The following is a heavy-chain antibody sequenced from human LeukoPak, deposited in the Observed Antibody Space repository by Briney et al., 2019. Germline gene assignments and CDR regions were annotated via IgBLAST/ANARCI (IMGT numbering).Heavy chain of an antibody. V-gene: IGHV1-69*04. CDR3: ARVNSGSYGGFDY. J-gene: IGHJ4*02. Sequence: GSSVKVSCKASGGTFSSYAISWVRQAPGQGLEWMGRIIPILGIANYAQKFQGRVTITADKSTSTAYMELSSLRSEDTAVYYCARVNSGSYGGFDYWGQGTLVTVSS. CDR1: GGTFSSYA. CDR2: IIPILGIA. D-gene: IGHD1-26*01.